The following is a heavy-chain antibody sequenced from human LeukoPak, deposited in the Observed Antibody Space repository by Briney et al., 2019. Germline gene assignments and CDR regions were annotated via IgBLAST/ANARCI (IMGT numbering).Heavy chain of an antibody. J-gene: IGHJ3*02. CDR2: INWNGGST. V-gene: IGHV3-20*04. CDR3: ARGQNYYGSGSQTFDI. CDR1: GFTFDDYG. D-gene: IGHD3-10*01. Sequence: GGSLRLSCAASGFTFDDYGMSWVRQAPGKGLEWVSGINWNGGSTGYADSVKGRFTISRDNAKNSLYLQVSSLRAEDSAWYYCARGQNYYGSGSQTFDIWGQGTMVTVSS.